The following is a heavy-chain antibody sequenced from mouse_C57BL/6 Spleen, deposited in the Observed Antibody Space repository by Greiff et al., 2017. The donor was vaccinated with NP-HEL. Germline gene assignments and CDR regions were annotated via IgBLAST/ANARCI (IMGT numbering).Heavy chain of an antibody. V-gene: IGHV5-17*01. Sequence: EVKVVESGGGLVKPGGSLKLSCAASGFTFSDYGMHWVRQAPEKGLEWVAYISSGSSTIYYADTVKGRFTISRDNAKNTLFLQMPSLRSEDTAMYYCAAYGSSYGYAMDYWGQGTSVTVSS. CDR3: AAYGSSYGYAMDY. CDR1: GFTFSDYG. D-gene: IGHD1-1*01. J-gene: IGHJ4*01. CDR2: ISSGSSTI.